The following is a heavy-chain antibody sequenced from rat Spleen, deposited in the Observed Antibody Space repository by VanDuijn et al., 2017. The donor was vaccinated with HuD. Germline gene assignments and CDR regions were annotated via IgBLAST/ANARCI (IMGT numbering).Heavy chain of an antibody. V-gene: IGHV5-29*01. Sequence: EVQLVESDGGLVQPGRSLKLSCAASGFTFGDSYMAWVRQAPTEGLEWVATFSYDGRTTYYRDSVKGRFTISRDNAKSTLYLQMDSLRSEDTATYYCVRHRDYYNSYVYAFDYWGQGVMVTVSS. D-gene: IGHD1-2*01. J-gene: IGHJ2*01. CDR1: GFTFGDSY. CDR3: VRHRDYYNSYVYAFDY. CDR2: FSYDGRTT.